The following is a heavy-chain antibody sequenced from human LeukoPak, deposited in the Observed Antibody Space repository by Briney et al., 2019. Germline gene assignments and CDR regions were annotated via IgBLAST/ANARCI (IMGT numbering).Heavy chain of an antibody. D-gene: IGHD3-16*02. J-gene: IGHJ5*02. Sequence: ASVKVFCKASGYTFTGYYMHWVRQAPGPRLEWMGWVNPKNGGTNEAQKFQGRVTMTRDTSISTAYMELSRLRSDDTAVYYCARDSYDYVWGSYRYTLLNWFDPWGQGTLVTVSS. CDR1: GYTFTGYY. CDR2: VNPKNGGT. CDR3: ARDSYDYVWGSYRYTLLNWFDP. V-gene: IGHV1-2*02.